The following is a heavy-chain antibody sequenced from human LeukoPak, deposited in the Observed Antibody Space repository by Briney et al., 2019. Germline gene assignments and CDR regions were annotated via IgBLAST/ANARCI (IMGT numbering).Heavy chain of an antibody. Sequence: SQTLSLTCAISGDSVSSNSAAWSWIRQSPSRGLEWLGRTYYRSKWYNDYAVSVKSRININSDTSKNQFSLQLNSVTPEDTAVYYCVREYDFGPADYWGQGTLVTVSS. J-gene: IGHJ4*02. V-gene: IGHV6-1*01. D-gene: IGHD3/OR15-3a*01. CDR1: GDSVSSNSAA. CDR3: VREYDFGPADY. CDR2: TYYRSKWYN.